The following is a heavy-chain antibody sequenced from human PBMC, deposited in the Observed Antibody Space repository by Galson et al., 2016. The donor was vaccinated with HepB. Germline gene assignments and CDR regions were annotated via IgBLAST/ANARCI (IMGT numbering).Heavy chain of an antibody. V-gene: IGHV5-51*01. J-gene: IGHJ3*02. CDR2: IYPSDSHT. D-gene: IGHD3-16*01. Sequence: QSGAEVKKPGESLKISCEASGYNFTDYWIGWVRQMPEKGLEWIGIIYPSDSHTLYSPSFQGQVTISADKSISTASLQWSSLKASDTAMYYCARRIGGVIMFGGPPLQYPAKSDGFDIWGQGTMVTVSS. CDR1: GYNFTDYW. CDR3: ARRIGGVIMFGGPPLQYPAKSDGFDI.